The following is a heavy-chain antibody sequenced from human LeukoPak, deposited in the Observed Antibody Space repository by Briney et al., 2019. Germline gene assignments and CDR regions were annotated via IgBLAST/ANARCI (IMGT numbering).Heavy chain of an antibody. D-gene: IGHD6-13*01. CDR2: IYYSGST. J-gene: IGHJ5*02. Sequence: SETLSLTCTVSGGSVSSSGYYWGWIRQPPGKGLEWIGTIYYSGSTNYNPSLKSRATISVDTSKNQFSLKLSSVTAADTAVYHCARAGYSSSWYWFDPWGQGTLVTVSS. V-gene: IGHV4-61*08. CDR1: GGSVSSSGYY. CDR3: ARAGYSSSWYWFDP.